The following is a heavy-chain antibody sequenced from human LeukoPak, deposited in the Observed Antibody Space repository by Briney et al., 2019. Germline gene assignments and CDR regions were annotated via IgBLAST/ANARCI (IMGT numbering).Heavy chain of an antibody. CDR1: GYTFTGYY. J-gene: IGHJ3*02. Sequence: ASVKVSCKASGYTFTGYYMHWVRQAPGQGLEWMGWINPNSGGTNYPQKFQGRVTMTRDTSISTAYMELSRLRSDDTAVYYCARQYCSSTSCYEGDAFDIWGQGTMVTVSS. D-gene: IGHD2-2*01. V-gene: IGHV1-2*02. CDR2: INPNSGGT. CDR3: ARQYCSSTSCYEGDAFDI.